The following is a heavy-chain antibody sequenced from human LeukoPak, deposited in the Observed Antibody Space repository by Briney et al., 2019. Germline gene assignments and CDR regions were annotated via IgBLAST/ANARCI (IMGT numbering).Heavy chain of an antibody. CDR1: GGSISSSSYY. D-gene: IGHD3-10*01. CDR2: IYYSGST. Sequence: PSETLSLTCTVSGGSISSSSYYWGWIRQPPGKGLEWIGSIYYSGSTYYNPSLKSRVTISVDTSKNQFSLKLSSVTAADTAVYYCARVNYCYGSGLDYWGQGTLVTVSS. V-gene: IGHV4-39*01. J-gene: IGHJ4*02. CDR3: ARVNYCYGSGLDY.